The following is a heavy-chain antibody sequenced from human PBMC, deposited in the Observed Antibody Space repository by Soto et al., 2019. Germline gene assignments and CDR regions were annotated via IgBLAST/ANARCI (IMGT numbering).Heavy chain of an antibody. CDR1: GGSISSYY. Sequence: SETLSLTCTVSGGSISSYYWSWIRQPPGKGLEWIGYIYYSGSTNYNPSLKSRVTISVDTSKNQFSLKLSSVTAADTAVYYCARLTQKDYDGSGKDAFDIWGKGTMDTV. CDR3: ARLTQKDYDGSGKDAFDI. CDR2: IYYSGST. V-gene: IGHV4-59*01. J-gene: IGHJ3*02. D-gene: IGHD3-22*01.